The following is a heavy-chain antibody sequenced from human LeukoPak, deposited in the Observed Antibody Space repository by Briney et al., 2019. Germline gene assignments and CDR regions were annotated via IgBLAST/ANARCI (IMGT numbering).Heavy chain of an antibody. J-gene: IGHJ4*02. Sequence: ASVKVSCKASGYTFTSYDINWVRQATGQGLEWMGWMNPNSGNTGYAQKFQGRVTITRNTSISTAYMDLSRLRSDDTAVYYCASPSAGSQSYFDYWGQGTLVTVSS. CDR1: GYTFTSYD. CDR3: ASPSAGSQSYFDY. D-gene: IGHD1-26*01. V-gene: IGHV1-8*03. CDR2: MNPNSGNT.